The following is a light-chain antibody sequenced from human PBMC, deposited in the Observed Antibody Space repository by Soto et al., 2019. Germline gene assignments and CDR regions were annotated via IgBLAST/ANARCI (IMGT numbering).Light chain of an antibody. CDR1: QTISDW. J-gene: IGKJ2*01. Sequence: DIQMTQYPPTLSASLGDRVTITCRASQTISDWLAWYQQKPGNAPKLLTYGASNLQSGVQSRFRGSGSGAEFALTISGLQPDDFATYYCQQYDSYPYTFGQGTKLNI. CDR2: GAS. CDR3: QQYDSYPYT. V-gene: IGKV1-5*01.